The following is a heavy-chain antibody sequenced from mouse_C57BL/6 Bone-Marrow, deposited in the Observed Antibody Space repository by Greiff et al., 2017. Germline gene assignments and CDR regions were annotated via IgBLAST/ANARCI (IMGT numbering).Heavy chain of an antibody. D-gene: IGHD1-1*01. J-gene: IGHJ2*01. CDR2: IYPRSGNT. CDR3: ARRDYYGSSYFDY. CDR1: GYTFTSYG. Sequence: QVHVKQSGAELARPGASVKLSCKASGYTFTSYGISWVKQRTGQGLEWIGEIYPRSGNTYYNEKFKGKATLTADKSSSTAYMELRRLTSEDSAVYFCARRDYYGSSYFDYCGQGTTLTVSS. V-gene: IGHV1-81*01.